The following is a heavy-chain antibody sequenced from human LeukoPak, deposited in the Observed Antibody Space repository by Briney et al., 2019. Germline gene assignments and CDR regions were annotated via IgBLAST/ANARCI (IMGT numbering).Heavy chain of an antibody. J-gene: IGHJ3*02. Sequence: GASVKVSCKTSGYTFTGYYMHWVRQAPGQGLEWMGWIYPNSGGTKYAQKFQGRVTMTRDTSISTAYMELGRLRSDDTAVYYCARNWVADSGGSDAFDIWGQGTMVTVSS. CDR1: GYTFTGYY. CDR3: ARNWVADSGGSDAFDI. CDR2: IYPNSGGT. D-gene: IGHD1-26*01. V-gene: IGHV1-2*02.